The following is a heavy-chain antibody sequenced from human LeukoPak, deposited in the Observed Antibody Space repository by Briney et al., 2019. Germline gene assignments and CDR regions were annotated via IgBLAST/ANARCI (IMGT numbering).Heavy chain of an antibody. Sequence: GASVKVSCKASGYTFTSYDINWMRQAPGQGLEWMGWINPNSGGTNYAQKFQGRVTMTRDTSISTAYMELSRLRSDDTAVYYCARVVRGVIIVFDYWGQGTLVTVSS. J-gene: IGHJ4*02. CDR2: INPNSGGT. CDR3: ARVVRGVIIVFDY. D-gene: IGHD3-10*01. CDR1: GYTFTSYD. V-gene: IGHV1-2*02.